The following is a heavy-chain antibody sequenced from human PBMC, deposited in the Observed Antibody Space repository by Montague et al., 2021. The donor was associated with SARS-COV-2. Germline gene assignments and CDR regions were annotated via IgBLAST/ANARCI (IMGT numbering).Heavy chain of an antibody. J-gene: IGHJ3*02. Sequence: SETLSLTCTVSGGSISSRSYYWCWIRQPPGKGLEWIGSIYYSGSTYYNPSLKSRVTISVDTSKNQFSLKLSSVTAADTAVYYCAKLRGDYGGTYGTFDIWGQGRMVTVSS. V-gene: IGHV4-39*01. D-gene: IGHD4-23*01. CDR2: IYYSGST. CDR3: AKLRGDYGGTYGTFDI. CDR1: GGSISSRSYY.